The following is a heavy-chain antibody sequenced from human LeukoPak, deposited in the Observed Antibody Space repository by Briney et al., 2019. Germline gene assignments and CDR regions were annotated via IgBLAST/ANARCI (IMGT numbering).Heavy chain of an antibody. J-gene: IGHJ4*02. CDR2: IWYEGRKE. D-gene: IGHD4-17*01. Sequence: SVTLSSAAYGFTISSMYMRWLRPAPGKGLVWVTNIWYEGRKEYYATYVKGQFPHSKDNAKNTLYLESNSLRAGDTAVYYCARGPHATTVTTHFDYWGQGTLVTVSS. V-gene: IGHV3-33*08. CDR1: GFTISSMY. CDR3: ARGPHATTVTTHFDY.